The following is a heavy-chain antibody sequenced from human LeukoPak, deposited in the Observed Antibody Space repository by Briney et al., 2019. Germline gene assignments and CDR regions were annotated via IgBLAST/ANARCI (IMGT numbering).Heavy chain of an antibody. Sequence: GGSVKVSCKASGGTFSSYGMSWGGQAPGQGPEGMGGIIPIFGTANYAQKFQGRVTITADKSTSTAYMELSSLRSEDTAVYYCARDGTYSSGWYNGYWGQGTLVTVSS. D-gene: IGHD6-19*01. V-gene: IGHV1-69*06. CDR3: ARDGTYSSGWYNGY. J-gene: IGHJ4*02. CDR1: GGTFSSYG. CDR2: IIPIFGTA.